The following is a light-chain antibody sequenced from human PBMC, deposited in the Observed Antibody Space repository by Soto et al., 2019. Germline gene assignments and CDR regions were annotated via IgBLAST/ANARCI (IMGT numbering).Light chain of an antibody. CDR3: QEYNNWPPWS. CDR1: QSISSN. J-gene: IGKJ1*01. V-gene: IGKV3-15*01. CDR2: GAS. Sequence: EIVITHSPSTLSVSPGETATLSCRASQSISSNLAWYQQKPGQAPRLLIYGASTRATGIPARFSGSGSGTEFTLTISSLQSEDFAVYYCQEYNNWPPWSFGQGTKVDIK.